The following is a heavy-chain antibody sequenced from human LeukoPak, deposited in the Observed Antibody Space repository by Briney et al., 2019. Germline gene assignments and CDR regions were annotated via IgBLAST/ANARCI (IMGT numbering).Heavy chain of an antibody. CDR2: IYYDDST. CDR1: GFTVSSNY. J-gene: IGHJ4*02. Sequence: GGSLRLSCAASGFTVSSNYMSWVRQAPGKGLEWVSDIYYDDSTYYADSVKGRFTISRDNSKNTLYLQMNSLRAEDTAVYYCARVQGSGQPRWYWGQGTLVTVSS. D-gene: IGHD2-15*01. V-gene: IGHV3-66*01. CDR3: ARVQGSGQPRWY.